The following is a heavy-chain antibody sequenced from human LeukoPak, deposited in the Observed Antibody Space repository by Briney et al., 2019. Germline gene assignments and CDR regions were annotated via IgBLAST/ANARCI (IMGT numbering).Heavy chain of an antibody. V-gene: IGHV3-21*01. Sequence: GGSLRLSCAASGFTFSSYSMNWVRQAPGKGLEWVSSISSSSTYINYADSVKGRFTISRDNAKNSLYLQMNSLRAEDTAVYYCARDLLGDYWGQGTLVTVSS. D-gene: IGHD3-10*01. CDR1: GFTFSSYS. CDR2: ISSSSTYI. J-gene: IGHJ4*02. CDR3: ARDLLGDY.